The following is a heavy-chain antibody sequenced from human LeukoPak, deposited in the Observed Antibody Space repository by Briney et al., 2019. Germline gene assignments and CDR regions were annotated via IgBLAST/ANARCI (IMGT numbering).Heavy chain of an antibody. V-gene: IGHV1-69*13. Sequence: SVKVSCKASGGTFSNYAISWVRQAPGQGLEWMGGIIPIFGTANYAQKFRGRVMITADESTSTAYMELSSLRSENTAVYYCARMYYYDSSGPDWYFDLWGRGTLVTVSS. CDR2: IIPIFGTA. D-gene: IGHD3-22*01. CDR3: ARMYYYDSSGPDWYFDL. J-gene: IGHJ2*01. CDR1: GGTFSNYA.